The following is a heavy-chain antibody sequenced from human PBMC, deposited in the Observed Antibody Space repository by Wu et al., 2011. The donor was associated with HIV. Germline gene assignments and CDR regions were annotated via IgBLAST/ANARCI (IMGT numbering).Heavy chain of an antibody. Sequence: QVQLVQSGAEVEKPGSSVKVSCKASGGTFSSYAISWVRQAPGQGLEWMGGIIPIFGTANYAQKFQGRVTITADKSTSTAYMELSSLRSEDTAVYYCARLSMVSGSYYKRLDYFYGMDVWGQGTTGHRLL. CDR2: IIPIFGTA. D-gene: IGHD3-10*01. CDR3: ARLSMVSGSYYKRLDYFYGMDV. J-gene: IGHJ6*02. CDR1: GGTFSSYA. V-gene: IGHV1-69*06.